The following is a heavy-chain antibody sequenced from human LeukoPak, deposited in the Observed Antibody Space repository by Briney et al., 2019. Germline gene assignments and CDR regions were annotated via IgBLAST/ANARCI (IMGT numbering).Heavy chain of an antibody. J-gene: IGHJ6*02. CDR2: IKPDGSEG. CDR1: GFTFIDYS. V-gene: IGHV3-7*05. Sequence: GGSLRLSCAASGFTFIDYSMSWVRQAPGKGLEWVANIKPDGSEGYYVDSVKGRFTISRDNAKNSLYLRMNSLRAEDTAVYYCTRGTREPVWGQGTTVTVSS. D-gene: IGHD1-26*01. CDR3: TRGTREPV.